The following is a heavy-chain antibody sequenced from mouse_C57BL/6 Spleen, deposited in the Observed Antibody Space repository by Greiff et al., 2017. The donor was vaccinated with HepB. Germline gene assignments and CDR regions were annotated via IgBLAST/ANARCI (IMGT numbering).Heavy chain of an antibody. J-gene: IGHJ4*01. Sequence: VHLVESGPELVKPGASVKISCKASGYAFSSSWMNWVKQRPGKGLEWIGRIYPGDGDTNYNGKFKGKATLTADKSSSTAYMQLSSLTSEDSAVYFCARGGGNYVGYYAMDYWGQGTSVTVSS. D-gene: IGHD2-1*01. CDR3: ARGGGNYVGYYAMDY. V-gene: IGHV1-82*01. CDR1: GYAFSSSW. CDR2: IYPGDGDT.